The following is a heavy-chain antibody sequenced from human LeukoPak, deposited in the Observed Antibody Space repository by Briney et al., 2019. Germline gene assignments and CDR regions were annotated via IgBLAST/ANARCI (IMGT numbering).Heavy chain of an antibody. CDR3: AKAPPYTKYFES. Sequence: GSLRLSCAASGFSFSSYAMSWVRQAPGKGLDWVSTISSSGGDTFYADSVKGRFTISRDNSKNTLYLQMNSLRAEDTAVYYCAKAPPYTKYFESWGQGTLVTVYS. J-gene: IGHJ4*02. V-gene: IGHV3-23*01. CDR1: GFSFSSYA. D-gene: IGHD2-8*01. CDR2: ISSSGGDT.